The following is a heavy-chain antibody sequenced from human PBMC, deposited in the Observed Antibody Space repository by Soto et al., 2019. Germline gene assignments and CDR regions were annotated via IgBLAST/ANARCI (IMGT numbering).Heavy chain of an antibody. J-gene: IGHJ6*02. CDR2: ISAYNGNT. V-gene: IGHV1-18*01. D-gene: IGHD3-10*01. CDR1: GYAFTSNG. Sequence: GASVKVSCKASGYAFTSNGISWVRQAPGQGLEWMGWISAYNGNTNYAQKLQGRVTMTTDTSTSTAYMELRSLRSDDTAVYYCARVRVLELLRGYYYYYGMDVWGQGTTVTVSS. CDR3: ARVRVLELLRGYYYYYGMDV.